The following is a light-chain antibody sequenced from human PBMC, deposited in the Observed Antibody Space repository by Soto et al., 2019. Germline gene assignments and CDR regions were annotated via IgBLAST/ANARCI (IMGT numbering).Light chain of an antibody. CDR3: QSYDSSLSGSV. Sequence: QSVLTQPPSVSGAPGQRVTISCIGSSSNIGAGCDVHWYQQLPGTAPKLLIYGNSNRPSGVPDRFSGSKSGTSASLAITGLQAEDEADYYCQSYDSSLSGSVFGGGTKLTV. CDR1: SSNIGAGCD. V-gene: IGLV1-40*01. CDR2: GNS. J-gene: IGLJ2*01.